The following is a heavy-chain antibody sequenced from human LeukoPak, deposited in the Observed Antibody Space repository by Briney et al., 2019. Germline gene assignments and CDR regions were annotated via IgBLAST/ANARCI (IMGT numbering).Heavy chain of an antibody. J-gene: IGHJ4*02. CDR2: MNPNSGNT. CDR3: ARWGVIAGTTFDY. CDR1: GDTFTSYV. D-gene: IGHD1-20*01. V-gene: IGHV1-8*01. Sequence: ASVKVSCKASGDTFTSYVINWVRQATGQGLGWMGWMNPNSGNTGYAQKFQGRVTMTRNTSISTAYMELSSLRSEDTAVYYCARWGVIAGTTFDYWGQGTLVTVSS.